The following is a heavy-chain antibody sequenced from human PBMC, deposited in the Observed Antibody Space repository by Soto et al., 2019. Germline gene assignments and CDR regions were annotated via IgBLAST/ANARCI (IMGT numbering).Heavy chain of an antibody. D-gene: IGHD1-7*01. V-gene: IGHV4-61*01. J-gene: IGHJ6*02. CDR1: GYSMGNSYYY. CDR2: IYYSGSS. CDR3: ARGELRHYCYGMDV. Sequence: SETLSLTCTVSGYSMGNSYYYWSWIRQPPGMGLEWIGYIYYSGSSNYNPSLKSRVTISVDTSKNQFSLKLSSVTAADTAVYYCARGELRHYCYGMDVWSQGTTVTVSS.